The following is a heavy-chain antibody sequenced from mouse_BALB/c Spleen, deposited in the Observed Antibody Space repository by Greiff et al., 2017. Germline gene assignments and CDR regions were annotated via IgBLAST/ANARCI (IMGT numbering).Heavy chain of an antibody. D-gene: IGHD2-1*01. CDR2: INPSTGYT. CDR1: GYTFTSYW. J-gene: IGHJ4*01. Sequence: VQLQESGAELAKPGASVKMSCKASGYTFTSYWMHWVNQRPGQGLEWIGYINPSTGYTEYNQKFKDKATLTADKSSSTAYMQLSSLTSEDSAVYYCARRGDGNYEDYYAMDYWGQGTSVTVSS. CDR3: ARRGDGNYEDYYAMDY. V-gene: IGHV1-7*01.